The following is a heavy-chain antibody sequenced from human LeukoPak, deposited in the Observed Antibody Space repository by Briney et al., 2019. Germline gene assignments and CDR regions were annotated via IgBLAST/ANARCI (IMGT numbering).Heavy chain of an antibody. CDR3: ARGGEILDY. Sequence: PGGSLRLSCAATDFIVSVIHMSWVRQAPGRGLEWVSVIFGADTTFYADSVKGRFTISRDNLQNTVNLQMNSLRDDDTAVYYCARGGEILDYWGQGTQVTVSS. D-gene: IGHD3-16*01. CDR2: IFGADTT. CDR1: DFIVSVIH. V-gene: IGHV3-53*01. J-gene: IGHJ4*02.